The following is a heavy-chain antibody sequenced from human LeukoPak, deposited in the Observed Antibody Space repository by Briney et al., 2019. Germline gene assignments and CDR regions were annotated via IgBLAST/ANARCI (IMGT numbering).Heavy chain of an antibody. Sequence: SETLSLTCAVYGGSFSGYYWSWIRQPPGKGLEWIGEINHSGSTNYNPSLKSRVTISVDTSKNQFSLKLSSLTAASPAVYYCARKRGSFDYWGQGALVTVSS. D-gene: IGHD5-12*01. CDR3: ARKRGSFDY. CDR1: GGSFSGYY. V-gene: IGHV4-34*01. J-gene: IGHJ4*02. CDR2: INHSGST.